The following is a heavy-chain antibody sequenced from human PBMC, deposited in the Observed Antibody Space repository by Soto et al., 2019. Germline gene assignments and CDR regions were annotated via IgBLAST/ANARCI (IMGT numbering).Heavy chain of an antibody. CDR2: IYYSGST. Sequence: SETLSLTCTVSGGSISSSSYYWGWIRQPPGKGLEWIGSIYYSGSTYYNPSLKSRVTISVDTSKSQFSLKLSSVTAADTAVYYCASGPHDYIWGSYRHNFDYWGQGTLVTVSS. J-gene: IGHJ4*02. CDR1: GGSISSSSYY. D-gene: IGHD3-16*02. V-gene: IGHV4-39*01. CDR3: ASGPHDYIWGSYRHNFDY.